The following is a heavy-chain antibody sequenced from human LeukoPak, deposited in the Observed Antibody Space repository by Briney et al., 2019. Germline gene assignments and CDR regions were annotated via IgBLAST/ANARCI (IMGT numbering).Heavy chain of an antibody. CDR1: GFTFSDYN. V-gene: IGHV3-11*06. CDR2: ISSSSSYT. Sequence: GSLRLSCAASGFTFSDYNMSWIRQAPGKGLEWVSYISSSSSYTNYADSVKGRFTISRDNAKNSLYLQMNSLRAEDTAVYYCAKGGYSCYGFDYWGQGTGVTVTS. D-gene: IGHD5-12*01. J-gene: IGHJ4*02. CDR3: AKGGYSCYGFDY.